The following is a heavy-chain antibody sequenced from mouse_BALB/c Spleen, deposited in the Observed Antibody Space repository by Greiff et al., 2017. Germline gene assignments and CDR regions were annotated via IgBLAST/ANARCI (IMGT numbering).Heavy chain of an antibody. V-gene: IGHV5-12-2*01. CDR3: ARHPIYYGNPAWFAY. Sequence: EVKLMESGGGLVQPGGSLKLSCAASGFTFSSYTMSWVRQTPEKRLEWVAYISNGGGSTYYPDTVKGRFTISRDNAKNTLYLQMSSLKSEDTAMYYCARHPIYYGNPAWFAYWGQGTLVTVSA. J-gene: IGHJ3*01. D-gene: IGHD2-1*01. CDR1: GFTFSSYT. CDR2: ISNGGGST.